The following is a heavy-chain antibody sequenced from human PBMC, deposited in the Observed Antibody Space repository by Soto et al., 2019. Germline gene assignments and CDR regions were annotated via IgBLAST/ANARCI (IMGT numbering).Heavy chain of an antibody. Sequence: SGPTLVNPTQTLTLTCTFSGFSFSSRGVGVTWIRQPPGKALEWLTLIYWNDDKYYSPSLKSRLTVNKDTSKNQVVLTTTNMDPVDTATYYCAHFDIVTVPTQIMDVWGQGTTVTVSS. D-gene: IGHD3-9*01. CDR1: GFSFSSRGVG. CDR2: IYWNDDK. V-gene: IGHV2-5*01. J-gene: IGHJ6*02. CDR3: AHFDIVTVPTQIMDV.